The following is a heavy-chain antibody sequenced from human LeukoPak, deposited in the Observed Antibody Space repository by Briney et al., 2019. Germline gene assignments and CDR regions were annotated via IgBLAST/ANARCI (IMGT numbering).Heavy chain of an antibody. CDR3: ARGWGYFDY. D-gene: IGHD3-16*01. J-gene: IGHJ4*02. Sequence: PSETLSLTCAVSGGSISSYYWSWIRQPPGKGLEWIGYIYYSVSTSYNPSLKSRVTISVDTSKSQFSLKLSSVTAADTAVYYCARGWGYFDYWGQGALVTVSS. CDR1: GGSISSYY. CDR2: IYYSVST. V-gene: IGHV4-59*08.